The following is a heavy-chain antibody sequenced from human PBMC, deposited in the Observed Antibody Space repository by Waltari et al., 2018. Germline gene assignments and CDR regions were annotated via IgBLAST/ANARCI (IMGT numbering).Heavy chain of an antibody. V-gene: IGHV2-5*02. CDR2: VYWGITR. J-gene: IGHJ4*02. Sequence: LKESGPTXVKPTQTLTLTCTFSGFSLRCSGVGVGXIRQPPGEALXWLAIVYWGITRRDSPSLRNKLTITKDXSKNQVILTMTNXDPXDTATXFXAHALVPXXXVIGXGPPGTFPSXXYFYFDDXGQGTPVSVXS. CDR1: GFSLRCSGVG. D-gene: IGHD3-16*02. CDR3: AHALVPXXXVIGXGPPGTFPSXXYFYFDD.